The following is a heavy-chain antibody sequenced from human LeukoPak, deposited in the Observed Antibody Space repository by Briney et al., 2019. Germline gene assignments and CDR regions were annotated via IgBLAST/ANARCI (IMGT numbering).Heavy chain of an antibody. Sequence: GGSLRLSCAASGFTFSNYAMHWVRQAPGKGLEWVGVISYDGSDKYYADSVKGRFTFSRDNSKNTLYVQMNSLRAEDTAVYYCARENDILTGFDYWGQGTLVTVSS. D-gene: IGHD3-9*01. J-gene: IGHJ4*02. CDR1: GFTFSNYA. CDR3: ARENDILTGFDY. V-gene: IGHV3-30*04. CDR2: ISYDGSDK.